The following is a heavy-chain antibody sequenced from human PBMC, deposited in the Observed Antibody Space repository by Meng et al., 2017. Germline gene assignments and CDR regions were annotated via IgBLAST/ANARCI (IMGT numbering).Heavy chain of an antibody. CDR2: ISYDGSNK. CDR3: ARDESLRFLEWLLNFTTYYYYGMDV. Sequence: GGSLRLSCAASGFTFSSYAMHWVRQAPGKGLEWVAVISYDGSNKYYADSVKGRFTISRDNSKNTLYLQMNSLRAEDTAVYYCARDESLRFLEWLLNFTTYYYYGMDVWGQGTTVTVSS. D-gene: IGHD3-3*01. CDR1: GFTFSSYA. V-gene: IGHV3-30*01. J-gene: IGHJ6*02.